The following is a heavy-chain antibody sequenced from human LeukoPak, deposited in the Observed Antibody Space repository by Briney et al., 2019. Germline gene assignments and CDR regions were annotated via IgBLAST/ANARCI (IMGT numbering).Heavy chain of an antibody. Sequence: PGGSLRLFCAASGFTVSSNYMSWVRQAPGKGLEWVSVIYSGGSTYYADSVKGRFTISRDNSKNTLYLQMNSLRAEDTAVYYCARYYYDSSGPYWGQGTLVTVSS. V-gene: IGHV3-53*01. D-gene: IGHD3-22*01. CDR2: IYSGGST. CDR1: GFTVSSNY. CDR3: ARYYYDSSGPY. J-gene: IGHJ4*02.